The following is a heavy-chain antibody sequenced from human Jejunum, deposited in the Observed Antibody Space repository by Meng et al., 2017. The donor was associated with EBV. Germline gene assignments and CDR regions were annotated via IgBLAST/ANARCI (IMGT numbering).Heavy chain of an antibody. CDR3: ARLGGYASGTYYPIDP. Sequence: QVQLQQWGAGLLKPSETLSLTCAVYGGSFSDYYWTWIRQPPGKGLEWIGEINHSGGAIYNPSLKSRVTISVDTSKNQFSLKLSSVTAADTAVYYCARLGGYASGTYYPIDPWGQGTLVTVSS. CDR1: GGSFSDYY. D-gene: IGHD3-10*01. CDR2: INHSGGA. V-gene: IGHV4-34*01. J-gene: IGHJ5*02.